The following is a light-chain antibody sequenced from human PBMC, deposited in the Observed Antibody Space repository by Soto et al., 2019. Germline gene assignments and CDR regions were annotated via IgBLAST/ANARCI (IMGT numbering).Light chain of an antibody. CDR1: QLISDY. J-gene: IGKJ4*01. CDR3: QQLSSSPLT. CDR2: ATS. V-gene: IGKV1-39*01. Sequence: DIQMTQSPSSLSASVGDRVTITCRTSQLISDYLNWYQQKPGKAPSLLIYATSTLQSGVPSRFSGSGSGTDFALTISSLQPEDFATYYCQQLSSSPLTFGGGTKVDIK.